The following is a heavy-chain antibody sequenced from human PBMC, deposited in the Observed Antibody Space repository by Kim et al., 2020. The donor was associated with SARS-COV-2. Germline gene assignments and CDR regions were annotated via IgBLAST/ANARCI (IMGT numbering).Heavy chain of an antibody. Sequence: SETLSLTCTVSGASISSGGFYWNWIRHHPGKGLEWIGYILNSVSTYYNPSLKSRVIISVDTSKNQFSLRLSSVTAADTAIYYCARGLQVRGASFDCWGQGTLVTVSS. CDR2: ILNSVST. J-gene: IGHJ4*02. CDR3: ARGLQVRGASFDC. V-gene: IGHV4-31*03. D-gene: IGHD3-10*01. CDR1: GASISSGGFY.